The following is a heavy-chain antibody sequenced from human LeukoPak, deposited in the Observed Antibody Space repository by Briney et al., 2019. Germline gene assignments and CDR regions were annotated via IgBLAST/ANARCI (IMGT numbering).Heavy chain of an antibody. V-gene: IGHV3-48*01. D-gene: IGHD4-17*01. J-gene: IGHJ4*02. CDR3: ARDSNDGDYAGVLFDY. CDR1: GFTFSSYS. CDR2: ISSSSSTI. Sequence: PGGSLRLSCAASGFTFSSYSMNWVRQAPGKGLEWVSYISSSSSTIYYADSVKGRFTISRDNAKNSLYLQMNSLRAEGTAVYYCARDSNDGDYAGVLFDYWGQGTLVTVSS.